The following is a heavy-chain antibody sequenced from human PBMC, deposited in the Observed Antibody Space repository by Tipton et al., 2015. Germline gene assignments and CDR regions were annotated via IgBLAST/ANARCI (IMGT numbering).Heavy chain of an antibody. J-gene: IGHJ6*02. CDR3: AKQPVLRFLEWPNGMDV. V-gene: IGHV3-33*06. CDR2: IWYDGSNK. CDR1: GFTFSSYG. D-gene: IGHD3-3*01. Sequence: SLRLSCAASGFTFSSYGMHWVRQAPGKGLEWVAVIWYDGSNKYYADSVKGRFTISRDNSKNTLYLQMSSLRVEDTAVYYCAKQPVLRFLEWPNGMDVWGQGTTVSVSS.